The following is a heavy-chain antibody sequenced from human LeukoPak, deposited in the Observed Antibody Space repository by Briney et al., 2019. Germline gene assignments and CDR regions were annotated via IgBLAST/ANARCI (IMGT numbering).Heavy chain of an antibody. Sequence: GGSLRLSCAASGFTFSDNYMTWVRQAPGKGLEWLSYISGNGGVIQYADSVKGRFTISRDNAKNLLYLQMNSLRAEDTAVYYCARDAGYGYDRFDYWGQGTQVTVSS. J-gene: IGHJ4*02. V-gene: IGHV3-11*04. CDR1: GFTFSDNY. CDR2: ISGNGGVI. D-gene: IGHD5-18*01. CDR3: ARDAGYGYDRFDY.